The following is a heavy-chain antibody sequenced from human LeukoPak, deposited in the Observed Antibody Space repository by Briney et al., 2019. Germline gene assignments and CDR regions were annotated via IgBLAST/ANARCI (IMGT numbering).Heavy chain of an antibody. CDR1: GFTFSRYW. CDR2: INSDGSST. Sequence: PGGSLRLSCAAPGFTFSRYWMHWVRQAPGKGLVWVSRINSDGSSTSHADSVKGRFTISRDNAKNTLYLQMNSLRAEDTAVYYCARYYDGTDYWGQGTLVTVSS. CDR3: ARYYDGTDY. J-gene: IGHJ4*02. V-gene: IGHV3-74*01. D-gene: IGHD3-22*01.